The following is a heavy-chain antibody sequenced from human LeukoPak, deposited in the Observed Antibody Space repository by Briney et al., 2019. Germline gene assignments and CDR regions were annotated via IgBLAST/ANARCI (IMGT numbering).Heavy chain of an antibody. D-gene: IGHD2-2*01. CDR3: AKGPRVVVVPAASNY. J-gene: IGHJ4*02. CDR2: INWNGGST. V-gene: IGHV3-20*04. Sequence: GGSLRLSCAASGFTFDDYGMSWVRQAPGKGLEWVSGINWNGGSTGYADSVKGRFTISRDNAKNSLYLQMNSLRAEDTALYYCAKGPRVVVVPAASNYWGQGTLVTVSS. CDR1: GFTFDDYG.